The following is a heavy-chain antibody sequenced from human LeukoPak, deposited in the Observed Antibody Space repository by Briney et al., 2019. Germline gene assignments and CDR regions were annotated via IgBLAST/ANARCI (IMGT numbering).Heavy chain of an antibody. CDR2: ISGSGGST. Sequence: PGGSLRLSCAASGFSFSSYNMNWVRQAPGKGLEWVSAISGSGGSTYYADSVKGRFTISRDNSKNTLYLQMNSLRAEDTAVYYCAKHGIFGVVPLFDYWGQGTLVTVSS. CDR3: AKHGIFGVVPLFDY. D-gene: IGHD3-3*01. V-gene: IGHV3-23*01. J-gene: IGHJ4*02. CDR1: GFSFSSYN.